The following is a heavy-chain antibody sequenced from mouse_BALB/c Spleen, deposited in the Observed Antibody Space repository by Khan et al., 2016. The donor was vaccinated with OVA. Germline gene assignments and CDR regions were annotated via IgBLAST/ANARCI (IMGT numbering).Heavy chain of an antibody. J-gene: IGHJ2*01. CDR3: ARDHGNTYEYFDY. CDR1: GFSLTSYG. V-gene: IGHV2-9*02. CDR2: IWAGGST. D-gene: IGHD1-1*01. Sequence: VELVESGPGLVAPSQSLSITCTVSGFSLTSYGVHWVRQPPGKGLEWLGIIWAGGSTNYNSALMSRLSISKDNSKSQVFVKMISLQIDDTAMYYCARDHGNTYEYFDYWGQGTTLTVSS.